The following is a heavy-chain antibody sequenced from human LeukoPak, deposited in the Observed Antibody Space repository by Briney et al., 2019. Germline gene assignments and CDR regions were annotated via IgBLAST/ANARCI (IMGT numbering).Heavy chain of an antibody. J-gene: IGHJ4*02. D-gene: IGHD5-18*01. CDR2: VSSGHHA. CDR1: GFTLGGHD. Sequence: GGSLRLSCTASGFTLGGHDMHWVPQTTREGLEGVAAVSSGHHAFYGGSVQGRLTVSSEDGKKSLYLQMNSLRAGDTAVYYCVREARGYHYTYFDYWGQGSLVTVSS. CDR3: VREARGYHYTYFDY. V-gene: IGHV3-13*01.